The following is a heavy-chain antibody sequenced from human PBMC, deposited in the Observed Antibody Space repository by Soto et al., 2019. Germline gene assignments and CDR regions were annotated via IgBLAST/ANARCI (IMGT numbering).Heavy chain of an antibody. D-gene: IGHD2-15*01. Sequence: ASVKVSCKASGYTFTSYGISWVRQAPGQGLEWMGWISAYNGNTNYAQKLQGGVTMTTDTSTSTAYMELRSLRSDDTAVYYCARDATSEVVAAHAPGDYWGQGTLVTVSS. J-gene: IGHJ4*02. CDR3: ARDATSEVVAAHAPGDY. V-gene: IGHV1-18*01. CDR1: GYTFTSYG. CDR2: ISAYNGNT.